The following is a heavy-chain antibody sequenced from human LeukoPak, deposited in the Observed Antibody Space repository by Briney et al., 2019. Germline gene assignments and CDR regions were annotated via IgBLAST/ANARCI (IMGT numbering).Heavy chain of an antibody. CDR3: AKDLYGSGYYRSASFDY. V-gene: IGHV3-9*01. CDR2: ISWNSGSI. D-gene: IGHD6-19*01. Sequence: PGRSLRLSCAASGFTFDDYAMHWVRQAPGKGLEWVSGISWNSGSIDYADSVKGRFTISRDNAKSSLYLQMNSLRAEDTALYYCAKDLYGSGYYRSASFDYWGQGTLVTVSS. CDR1: GFTFDDYA. J-gene: IGHJ4*02.